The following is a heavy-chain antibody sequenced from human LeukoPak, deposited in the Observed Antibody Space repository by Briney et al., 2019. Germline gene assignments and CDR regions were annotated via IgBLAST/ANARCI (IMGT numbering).Heavy chain of an antibody. J-gene: IGHJ6*03. V-gene: IGHV1-69*05. CDR3: ARGDITMVRGVISLDYYYMDV. CDR2: IIPIFGTA. D-gene: IGHD3-10*01. Sequence: SVKVSCKASGYTFTSYGISWVRQAPGQGLEWMGRIIPIFGTANYAQKFQGRVTITTDESTSTAYMELSSLRSEDTAVYYCARGDITMVRGVISLDYYYMDVWGKGTTVTVSS. CDR1: GYTFTSYG.